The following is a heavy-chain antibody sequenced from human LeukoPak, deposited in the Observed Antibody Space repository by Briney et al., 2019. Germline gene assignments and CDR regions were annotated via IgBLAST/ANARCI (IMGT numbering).Heavy chain of an antibody. CDR1: GGTFSSYA. V-gene: IGHV1-69*13. Sequence: GASVKVSCKASGGTFSSYAISWVRQAPGQGLEWMGGIIPIFGTANYAQKFQGRVTITADESTSTAYMELGSLRSEDTAVYYCARERSSGWSPFDYWGQGTLVTVSS. D-gene: IGHD6-19*01. CDR3: ARERSSGWSPFDY. J-gene: IGHJ4*02. CDR2: IIPIFGTA.